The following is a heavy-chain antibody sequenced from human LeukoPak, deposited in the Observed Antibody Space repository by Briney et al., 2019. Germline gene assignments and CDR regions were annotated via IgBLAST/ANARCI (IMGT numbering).Heavy chain of an antibody. CDR1: GYTFTSYG. J-gene: IGHJ4*02. Sequence: ASVTVSCKASGYTFTSYGISWVRQAPGQGLDWMGWISAYNGNTNYAQKLQGRVTMTTDTSTSTAYMELRSLRSDDAAVYYCARDYGYSSGWTRNFDYWGQGTLVTVSS. V-gene: IGHV1-18*01. D-gene: IGHD6-19*01. CDR2: ISAYNGNT. CDR3: ARDYGYSSGWTRNFDY.